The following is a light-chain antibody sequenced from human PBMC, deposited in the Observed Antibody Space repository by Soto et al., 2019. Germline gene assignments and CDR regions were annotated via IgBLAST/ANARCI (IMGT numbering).Light chain of an antibody. CDR1: SSNIGTNT. J-gene: IGLJ1*01. V-gene: IGLV1-44*01. CDR3: AAWDDSLNGYV. CDR2: SNN. Sequence: QSVLTQPPSASGTPGQRVTISCSGSSSNIGTNTVNWYQQLPGTAPKLLIYSNNQRPSGVPDRFSGSKSGTSASLAISGLQSEDEADYDCAAWDDSLNGYVFRTGTTVTVL.